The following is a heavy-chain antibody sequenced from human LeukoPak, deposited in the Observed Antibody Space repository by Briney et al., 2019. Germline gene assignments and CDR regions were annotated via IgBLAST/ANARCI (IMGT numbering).Heavy chain of an antibody. CDR3: ARDTLTYYDFWSGYPD. D-gene: IGHD3-3*01. CDR1: GGSISSYY. V-gene: IGHV4-4*07. J-gene: IGHJ4*02. Sequence: SETLSLTCTVSGGSISSYYWSRIRQPAGKGLEWIGRIYTSGSTNYNPSLKSRVTMSVDTSKNQFSLKLSSVTAADTAVYYCARDTLTYYDFWSGYPDWGQGTLVTVSS. CDR2: IYTSGST.